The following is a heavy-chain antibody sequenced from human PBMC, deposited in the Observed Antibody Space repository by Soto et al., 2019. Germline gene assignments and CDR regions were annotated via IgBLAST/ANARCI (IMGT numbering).Heavy chain of an antibody. CDR2: VFHSETT. V-gene: IGHV4-30-4*01. J-gene: IGHJ6*02. Sequence: SETLSLTCTVSGDSITSGTYYWSWIRQPPGKGLEWVGFVFHSETTFYNPSLKSRVLMSADTSKNQFSLNVRSLTAADTAVYYCARARGYCTGASCSLFYFYGLDVWGQGTTVTVSS. CDR1: GDSITSGTYY. CDR3: ARARGYCTGASCSLFYFYGLDV. D-gene: IGHD2-8*02.